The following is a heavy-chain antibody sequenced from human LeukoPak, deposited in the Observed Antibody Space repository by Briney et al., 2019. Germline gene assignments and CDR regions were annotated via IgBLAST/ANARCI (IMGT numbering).Heavy chain of an antibody. D-gene: IGHD3-3*01. CDR2: IFYSGST. Sequence: PSETLSLTCTVSGGSFSSGGYYWGWIRQPPGKGLEWIGSIFYSGSTYYNPSLKSRVTISVDTSKNQFSLKLSSVTAADTAMYYCASNPGEYDFWNDYTRGCYFDYWGQGTLVTVSS. CDR1: GGSFSSGGYY. CDR3: ASNPGEYDFWNDYTRGCYFDY. J-gene: IGHJ4*02. V-gene: IGHV4-39*07.